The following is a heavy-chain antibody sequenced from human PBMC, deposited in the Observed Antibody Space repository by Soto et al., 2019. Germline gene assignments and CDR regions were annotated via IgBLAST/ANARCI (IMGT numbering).Heavy chain of an antibody. CDR3: ATIDMVEKFDP. CDR2: IRNRANSYST. V-gene: IGHV3-72*01. J-gene: IGHJ5*02. Sequence: PGGSLRLSCAASGFTFSSYAMSWVRQAPGKGLEWLGRIRNRANSYSTEYAASVRGRFTISRDDSNNLLYLHMSSLKTEDTAVYYCATIDMVEKFDPRGQGILVTVSS. CDR1: GFTFSSYA. D-gene: IGHD3-10*01.